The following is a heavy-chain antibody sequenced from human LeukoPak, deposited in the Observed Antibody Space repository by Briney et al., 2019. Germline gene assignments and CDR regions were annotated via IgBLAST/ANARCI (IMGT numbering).Heavy chain of an antibody. CDR1: GFTFSSFA. D-gene: IGHD3-10*01. Sequence: GGSLRLSCAASGFTFSSFAMNWVRQAPGKGLEWVSSISSSSSYIYYADSVKGRFTISRDNAKNSLYLQMNSLRAEDTAVYYCARVVWFGELQSYWGQGTLVTVSS. J-gene: IGHJ4*02. CDR3: ARVVWFGELQSY. CDR2: ISSSSSYI. V-gene: IGHV3-21*01.